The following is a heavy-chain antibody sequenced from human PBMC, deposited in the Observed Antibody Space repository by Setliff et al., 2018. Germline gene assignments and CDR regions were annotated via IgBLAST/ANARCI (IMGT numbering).Heavy chain of an antibody. CDR2: INSDGSST. J-gene: IGHJ4*02. V-gene: IGHV3-74*01. CDR1: GFTFSSYW. D-gene: IGHD2-2*01. CDR3: ARSTSGAFDY. Sequence: PGGSLRLSCAASGFTFSSYWMHWVRQAPGKGLVWVSRINSDGSSTSYADSVKGRFTISRDNSKNTRYLQMNSLGTEDTAVFYCARSTSGAFDYWGQGALVTVSS.